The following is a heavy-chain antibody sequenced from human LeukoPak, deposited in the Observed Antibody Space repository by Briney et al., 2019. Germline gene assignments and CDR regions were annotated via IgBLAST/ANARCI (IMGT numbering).Heavy chain of an antibody. CDR3: AQVQTGSGYYHPFDY. V-gene: IGHV4-59*08. CDR2: IYYSGST. J-gene: IGHJ4*02. CDR1: GGSISSYY. D-gene: IGHD3-22*01. Sequence: PSETLSLTCTVSGGSISSYYWSWIRQPPGKGLEWIGYIYYSGSTNYNPSLKSRVTISVDTSKNQFSLKLSSVTAADTAVYYCAQVQTGSGYYHPFDYWGQGTLVTVSS.